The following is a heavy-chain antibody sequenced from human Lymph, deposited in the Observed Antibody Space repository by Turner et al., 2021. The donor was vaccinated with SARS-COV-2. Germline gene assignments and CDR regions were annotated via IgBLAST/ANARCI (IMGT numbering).Heavy chain of an antibody. J-gene: IGHJ4*02. CDR2: ISYDGSNK. V-gene: IGHV3-30-3*01. CDR1: GFTFSSYA. CDR3: ARGDYYGSGSYPGKTFDC. Sequence: QVQLVESGGGVVQPGRSLRLSCAAPGFTFSSYAMYWVRQAPGKGLEWVAVISYDGSNKYYADSVKGRFTISRDNSKNTLYLQMNSLRAEDTAVYYCARGDYYGSGSYPGKTFDCWGQGTLVTVSS. D-gene: IGHD3-10*01.